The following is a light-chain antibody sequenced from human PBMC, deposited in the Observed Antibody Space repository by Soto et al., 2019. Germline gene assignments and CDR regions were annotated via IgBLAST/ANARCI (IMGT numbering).Light chain of an antibody. Sequence: DIQMTQSPSTLSASVGDRVTITCRASQSITNRLAWYQQKPGKAPKVLIYDASNLEYGVPSRFSSSGFGTEFILTISSLQPDDFATYCCQHYGGMWTFGQGTKVDIK. CDR1: QSITNR. CDR2: DAS. CDR3: QHYGGMWT. V-gene: IGKV1-5*01. J-gene: IGKJ1*01.